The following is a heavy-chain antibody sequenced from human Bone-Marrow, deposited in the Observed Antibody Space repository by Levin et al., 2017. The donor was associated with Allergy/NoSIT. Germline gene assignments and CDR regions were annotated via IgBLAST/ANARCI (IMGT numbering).Heavy chain of an antibody. CDR3: ARGLRVRNTYNRLDP. J-gene: IGHJ5*02. D-gene: IGHD3-10*01. V-gene: IGHV1-18*01. Sequence: GESLKISCKTSGYSFTSYGITWVRQAPGQGLECLGWISPYSGNTNYAQKFQDRVTMTTDTSTSTVYLELRSLRSDDTALYYCARGLRVRNTYNRLDPWGQGTLVTVAS. CDR1: GYSFTSYG. CDR2: ISPYSGNT.